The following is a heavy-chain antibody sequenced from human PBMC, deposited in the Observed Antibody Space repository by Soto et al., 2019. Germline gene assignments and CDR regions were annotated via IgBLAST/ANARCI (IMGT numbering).Heavy chain of an antibody. V-gene: IGHV1-69*01. CDR1: GGTFSSYA. CDR2: IIPSFGTA. Sequence: QVQLVQSGAEVKKPGSSVKVSCKASGGTFSSYAISWVRQAPGQGLEWMGGIIPSFGTANYAQKFQGRVTITADESTITAYMELSSLRSEDTAVYYCARSPRITMIVVVTQGAFDIWGQGTMVTVSS. J-gene: IGHJ3*02. D-gene: IGHD3-22*01. CDR3: ARSPRITMIVVVTQGAFDI.